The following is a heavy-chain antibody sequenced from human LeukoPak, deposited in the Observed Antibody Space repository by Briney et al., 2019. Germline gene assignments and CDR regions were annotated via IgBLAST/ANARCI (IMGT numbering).Heavy chain of an antibody. D-gene: IGHD5-18*01. J-gene: IGHJ3*02. Sequence: PGGSLRLSCAASGFTFSSYWMSWVRQAPGKGLEWVANIKQDGSEKYYVDSVKGRFTISRDNAKNSLYLQMNSLRAEDTAVYYCARDFGIQLSFVAFDIWGQGTMVTVSS. CDR1: GFTFSSYW. CDR3: ARDFGIQLSFVAFDI. V-gene: IGHV3-7*03. CDR2: IKQDGSEK.